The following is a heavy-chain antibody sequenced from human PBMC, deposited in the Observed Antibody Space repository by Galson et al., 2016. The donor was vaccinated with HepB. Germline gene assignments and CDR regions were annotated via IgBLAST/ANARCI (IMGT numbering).Heavy chain of an antibody. D-gene: IGHD1-26*01. V-gene: IGHV1-18*01. Sequence: SVRVSCTASGFKFSRYGFTWVRQAPGQGLEWIGCISACSGHTRYPRKFQDRVTMTTDTSTTTAYMELRSLRSNDTAVCYCARASWEFPSNFDHWGKGTLVTVAS. J-gene: IGHJ4*02. CDR1: GFKFSRYG. CDR2: ISACSGHT. CDR3: ARASWEFPSNFDH.